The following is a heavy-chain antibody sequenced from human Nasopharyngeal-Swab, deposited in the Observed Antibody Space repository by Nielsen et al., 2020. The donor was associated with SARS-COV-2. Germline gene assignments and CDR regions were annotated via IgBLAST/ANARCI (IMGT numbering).Heavy chain of an antibody. J-gene: IGHJ6*02. D-gene: IGHD3-3*01. CDR1: DGPISIRSYY. CDR3: MREARPDDFWSDYYDYFYYGMDV. CDR2: IYYRGNT. V-gene: IGHV4-39*07. Sequence: GSLRLSCTVSDGPISIRSYYWGWIRQAPGMGLEWIGSIYYRGNTHYNPSLKSRVTISVDTSKNQFSLKVRSVTAADTAVYYCMREARPDDFWSDYYDYFYYGMDVWGQGTTVTVSS.